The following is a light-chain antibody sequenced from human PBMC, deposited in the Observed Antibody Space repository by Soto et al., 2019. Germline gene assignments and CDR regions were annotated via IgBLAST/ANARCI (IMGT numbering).Light chain of an antibody. CDR1: QRVSSH. Sequence: ETVMTQSPVTLSVSPGDTATLSCRASQRVSSHLAWYQQKPGQAPRLLIYAAATRVTVIPVRFSGSGSETEFTLTIRSLQSEDFALYYCHQYNNWPWTFGQGTKVEIK. J-gene: IGKJ1*01. CDR3: HQYNNWPWT. V-gene: IGKV3-15*01. CDR2: AAA.